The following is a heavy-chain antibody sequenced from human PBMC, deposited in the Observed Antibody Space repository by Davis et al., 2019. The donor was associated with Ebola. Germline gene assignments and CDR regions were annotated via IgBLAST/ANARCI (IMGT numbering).Heavy chain of an antibody. J-gene: IGHJ4*02. CDR3: ARQGLLFGLDY. D-gene: IGHD2/OR15-2a*01. Sequence: GGSLRLSCKASGYTFTRYWIGWVRQMPGKGLEWMGLIYPGDSDTRYSPSFQGQVTISTDKSISAAYLQWGSLKASDTAMYYCARQGLLFGLDYWGQGTLVTVSS. CDR2: IYPGDSDT. V-gene: IGHV5-51*01. CDR1: GYTFTRYW.